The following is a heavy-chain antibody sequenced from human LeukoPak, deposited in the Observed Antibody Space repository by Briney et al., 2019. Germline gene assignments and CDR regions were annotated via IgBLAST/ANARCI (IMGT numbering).Heavy chain of an antibody. V-gene: IGHV3-23*01. D-gene: IGHD3-9*01. J-gene: IGHJ2*01. Sequence: PGGSLRLSCTASGFTFSSYDMSWVRQAPGKGLEWVSSITTITGDTYYTDSVKGRFTISRDNSKNTIHLQMNSLRAEDTALYYCAKAINTYWYFDLWGRGTLVTVSS. CDR3: AKAINTYWYFDL. CDR2: ITTITGDT. CDR1: GFTFSSYD.